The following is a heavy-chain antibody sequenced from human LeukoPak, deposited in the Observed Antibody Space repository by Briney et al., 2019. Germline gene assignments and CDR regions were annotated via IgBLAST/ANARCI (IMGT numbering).Heavy chain of an antibody. CDR2: IYYSGST. J-gene: IGHJ6*03. Sequence: PSETLSLTCTVSGGSISSSSYYWGWIRQPPGKGLEWIGSIYYSGSTYYNPSLKSRVTISVDTSKNQFSLKLSSVTAADTAVYYCARHGQYQLLYHYYYMDVWGKGTTVTVSS. D-gene: IGHD2-2*01. CDR1: GGSISSSSYY. CDR3: ARHGQYQLLYHYYYMDV. V-gene: IGHV4-39*01.